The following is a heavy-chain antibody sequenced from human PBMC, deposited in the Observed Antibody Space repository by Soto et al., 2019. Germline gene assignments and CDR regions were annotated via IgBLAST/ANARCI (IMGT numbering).Heavy chain of an antibody. J-gene: IGHJ4*01. CDR3: AREPGDAYRDYGPYYFHS. D-gene: IGHD4-17*01. CDR1: GGTFRSNA. CDR2: IIPVFGTI. Sequence: QMQLVQSGAEVKKPGSSVKVSCKASGGTFRSNAISWVRQAPGQGLEWMGQIIPVFGTINYAQRFQGRVTITVDKSTRTAYMELSSLRSGVTAGYSCAREPGDAYRDYGPYYFHSWGHGTLVTVSS. V-gene: IGHV1-69*06.